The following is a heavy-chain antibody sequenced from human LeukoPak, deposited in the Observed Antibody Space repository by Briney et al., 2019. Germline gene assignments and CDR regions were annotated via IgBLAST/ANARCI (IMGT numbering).Heavy chain of an antibody. Sequence: SETLSLTCTVSGGSISSYYWSWIRQPPGKGLEWIGYIYYSGSTNYNPSLKTRVTISVDTSKNQFSLKLSSVTAADTAVYYCAILSGERIASAGPFDYWGQGTLVTVSS. CDR1: GGSISSYY. CDR2: IYYSGST. CDR3: AILSGERIASAGPFDY. V-gene: IGHV4-59*08. J-gene: IGHJ4*02. D-gene: IGHD6-13*01.